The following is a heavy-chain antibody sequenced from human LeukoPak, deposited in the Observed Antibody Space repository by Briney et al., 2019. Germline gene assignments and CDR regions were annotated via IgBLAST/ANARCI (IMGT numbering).Heavy chain of an antibody. D-gene: IGHD2-8*02. J-gene: IGHJ6*02. V-gene: IGHV3-23*01. CDR3: AEYPTNNVLVVVAMTYHYYGMDV. CDR2: VSAGAGST. Sequence: GGSLRLSCAASGFTFTSYAMTWVRQAPGKGLEWVSGVSAGAGSTYYADSVKGRFTISRDNFKNTLYLQMNSLRVEDTAVYYCAEYPTNNVLVVVAMTYHYYGMDVWGRGTTVTVSS. CDR1: GFTFTSYA.